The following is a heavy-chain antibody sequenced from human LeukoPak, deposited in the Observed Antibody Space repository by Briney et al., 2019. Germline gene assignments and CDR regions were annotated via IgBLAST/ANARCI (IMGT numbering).Heavy chain of an antibody. D-gene: IGHD2-21*02. CDR1: GFTFSSYA. J-gene: IGHJ4*02. V-gene: IGHV3-23*01. CDR2: VSGSGGST. Sequence: PGRSLRLSCAASGFTFSSYAMSWVRQAPGKGLEWVSAVSGSGGSTYYADSVKGRFTISRDNSKNTLYLQMNSLRAEDTAVYYCAKDLSQGVVTAALDYWGQGTLVTVSS. CDR3: AKDLSQGVVTAALDY.